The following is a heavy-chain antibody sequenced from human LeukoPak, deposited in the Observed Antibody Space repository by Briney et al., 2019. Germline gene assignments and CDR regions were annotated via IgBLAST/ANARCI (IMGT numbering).Heavy chain of an antibody. Sequence: GGSLGLSCAASGFTVSSNYMSWVRQAPGKGLEWVSVIYSGGSTYYADSVKGRFTISRDNSKNTLYLQMNSLRAEDTAVYYCARASSLAGARYYFDYWGQGTLVTVSS. CDR2: IYSGGST. CDR1: GFTVSSNY. CDR3: ARASSLAGARYYFDY. V-gene: IGHV3-53*01. J-gene: IGHJ4*02. D-gene: IGHD3-10*01.